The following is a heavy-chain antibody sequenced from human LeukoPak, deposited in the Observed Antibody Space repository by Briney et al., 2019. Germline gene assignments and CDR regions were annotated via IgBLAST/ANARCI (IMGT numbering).Heavy chain of an antibody. V-gene: IGHV3-21*01. CDR1: GFTFSSYS. D-gene: IGHD3-3*01. J-gene: IGHJ4*02. CDR3: ARDEASEYYDFWSGYMIDY. CDR2: ISSSSSYI. Sequence: GESLRLTCAASGFTFSSYSMNWVRPAPGKGLEWVSSISSSSSYIYYADSVKGRFTISRNNAKNSLYLQMNSLRAEDTAVYYCARDEASEYYDFWSGYMIDYWGQGTLVTVSS.